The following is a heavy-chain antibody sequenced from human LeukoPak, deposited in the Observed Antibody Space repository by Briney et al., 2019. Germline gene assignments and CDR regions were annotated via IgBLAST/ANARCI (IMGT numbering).Heavy chain of an antibody. J-gene: IGHJ4*02. CDR1: GGSISSYY. CDR3: ARLITIFGVVLDYFDY. V-gene: IGHV4-59*08. D-gene: IGHD3-3*01. CDR2: IYYSGST. Sequence: SETLSLTCTVSGGSISSYYWSLIRQPPGKGLEWIGYIYYSGSTNYNPSLKSRVTISVDTSKNQFSLKLSSVTAADTAVYYCARLITIFGVVLDYFDYWGQGTLVTVSS.